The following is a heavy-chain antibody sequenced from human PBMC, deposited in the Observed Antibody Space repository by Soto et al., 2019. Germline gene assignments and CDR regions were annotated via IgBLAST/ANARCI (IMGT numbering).Heavy chain of an antibody. D-gene: IGHD3-3*01. J-gene: IGHJ5*02. CDR1: GGSISSSSYY. V-gene: IGHV4-39*01. Sequence: PSETLSLTCTVCGGSISSSSYYWGWIRQPPGKGLEWIGSIYYSGSTYYNPSLKSRVTISVDTSKNQFSLKLSSVTAADTAVYYCARQFSLYYDFWSGFDPWGQGTLVTVSS. CDR3: ARQFSLYYDFWSGFDP. CDR2: IYYSGST.